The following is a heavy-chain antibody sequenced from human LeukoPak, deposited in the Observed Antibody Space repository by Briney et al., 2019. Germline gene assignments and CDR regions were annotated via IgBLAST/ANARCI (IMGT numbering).Heavy chain of an antibody. Sequence: PSETLSLTCAVYGGSFSGYYWSWIRQPPGKGLEWIGEINHSGSTNYNPSLKSRVTISVDTSKNQFSLKLSSVTAADTAVYYCARDSDSSGYYLDYWGQGTLVTVSS. CDR1: GGSFSGYY. CDR2: INHSGST. J-gene: IGHJ4*02. D-gene: IGHD3-22*01. V-gene: IGHV4-34*01. CDR3: ARDSDSSGYYLDY.